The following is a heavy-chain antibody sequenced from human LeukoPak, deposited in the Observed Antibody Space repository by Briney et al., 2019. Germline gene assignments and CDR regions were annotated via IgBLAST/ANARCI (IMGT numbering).Heavy chain of an antibody. CDR2: SSGNGGSK. J-gene: IGHJ4*02. V-gene: IGHV3-64D*06. CDR3: VNQFSGWVR. CDR1: GFTFTIQP. D-gene: IGHD6-19*01. Sequence: GGSLRLSCLASGFTFTIQPMDWVRQAPGKGLEYVSGSSGNGGSKYYADSVKGRFTISRDNSKNTVYLQMSSLRPEDTAVYYCVNQFSGWVRWGQGTMVTVSS.